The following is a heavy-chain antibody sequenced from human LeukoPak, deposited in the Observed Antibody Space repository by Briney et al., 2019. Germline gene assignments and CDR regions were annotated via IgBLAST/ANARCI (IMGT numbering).Heavy chain of an antibody. V-gene: IGHV3-7*01. J-gene: IGHJ6*02. D-gene: IGHD1-7*01. CDR3: ARDMKLELPASSGYFYGMDV. Sequence: GGSLRLSCAASGFTFSSYSMNWVRQAPGKGLEWVANIKQDGSEKYYVDSVRGRFTISRDNAKNSLCLQMNSLRAEDTAVYYCARDMKLELPASSGYFYGMDVWGQGTTVIVS. CDR2: IKQDGSEK. CDR1: GFTFSSYS.